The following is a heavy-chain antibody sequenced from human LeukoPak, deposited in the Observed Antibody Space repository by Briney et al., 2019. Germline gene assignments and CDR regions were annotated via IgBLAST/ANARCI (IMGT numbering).Heavy chain of an antibody. V-gene: IGHV3-23*01. CDR2: ISGSGGST. CDR3: AKVGGKNYYDRRGGFDY. CDR1: GFTFSSYA. J-gene: IGHJ4*02. Sequence: GGSLRLSCAASGFTFSSYAMSWVRQAPGKGLEWVSAISGSGGSTYYADSVKGRFTISRDNSKNTLYLQMNSLRAEDTAVYYCAKVGGKNYYDRRGGFDYWGQGTLVTVSS. D-gene: IGHD3-22*01.